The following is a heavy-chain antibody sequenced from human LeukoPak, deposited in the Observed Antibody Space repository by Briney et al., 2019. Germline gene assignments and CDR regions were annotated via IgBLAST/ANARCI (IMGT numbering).Heavy chain of an antibody. CDR2: ISPNTGGT. D-gene: IGHD6-19*01. J-gene: IGHJ4*02. CDR1: GFTFTGYY. V-gene: IGHV1-2*02. Sequence: ASAKVSCKASGFTFTGYYIHWVRQAPGQGLEWMGWISPNTGGTRYAQKFQGRVTVTSDTSISIAYMELSRLTSDDSAVYFCARHVKSSGWLYVDSWGQGTLVTVSS. CDR3: ARHVKSSGWLYVDS.